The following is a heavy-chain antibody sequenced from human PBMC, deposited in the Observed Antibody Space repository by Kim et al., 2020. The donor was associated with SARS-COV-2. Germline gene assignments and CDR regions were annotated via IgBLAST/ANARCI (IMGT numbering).Heavy chain of an antibody. J-gene: IGHJ4*02. D-gene: IGHD3-10*01. CDR3: VRGVYGSGDY. CDR1: GYILSNYG. V-gene: IGHV1-3*01. Sequence: ASVKVSCKASGYILSNYGVHWVRQAPGQRLECMGWISDGRGNIRYSERLKGRVTITRDTSASTVYMEPSSLTPADTAVYYCVRGVYGSGDYWGQGTLVTVSS. CDR2: ISDGRGNI.